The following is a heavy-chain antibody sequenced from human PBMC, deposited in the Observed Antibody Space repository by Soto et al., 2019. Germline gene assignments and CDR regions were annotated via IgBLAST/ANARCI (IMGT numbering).Heavy chain of an antibody. D-gene: IGHD2-2*01. J-gene: IGHJ4*02. CDR3: ARTQGYQFER. CDR2: ISSSGSTV. Sequence: QVQLVESGGGLVNPGGSLRLSCAASGFTFSDFYMSWIRQSPGKGLEWVSTISSSGSTVAYADYVKGRSTISRDNAKKSLLLQSNSLKAEDTAVYYWARTQGYQFERWGQGARATVSS. CDR1: GFTFSDFY. V-gene: IGHV3-11*01.